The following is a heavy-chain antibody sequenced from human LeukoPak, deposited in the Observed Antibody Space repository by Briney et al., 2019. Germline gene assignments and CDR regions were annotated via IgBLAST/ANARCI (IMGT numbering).Heavy chain of an antibody. CDR2: VYYTGST. Sequence: SETLSLTCTVSGGSMNNYYGTWIRQPPGKGLECIGYVYYTGSTYYNPSLKSRVTISVDSSKNQFSLKLNSVTAADTAVYYCARDSSTVTTRHFYHWGQGTLVTVSS. J-gene: IGHJ4*02. V-gene: IGHV4-59*01. CDR1: GGSMNNYY. CDR3: ARDSSTVTTRHFYH. D-gene: IGHD4-17*01.